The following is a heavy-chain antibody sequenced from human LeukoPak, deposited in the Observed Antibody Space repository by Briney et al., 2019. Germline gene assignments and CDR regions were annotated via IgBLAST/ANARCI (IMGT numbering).Heavy chain of an antibody. D-gene: IGHD5-12*01. CDR1: GGSVNSSY. J-gene: IGHJ5*02. V-gene: IGHV4-59*02. CDR2: ISNSGST. Sequence: SETLSLACTVPGGSVNSSYWSWVRQPPAKGLEWIGYISNSGSTNYSPSFTRRLTISVDTSKNQVSLRLTPVTAADTAVYYCARHARGYSFGAWFDPWGQGVLVTVSS. CDR3: ARHARGYSFGAWFDP.